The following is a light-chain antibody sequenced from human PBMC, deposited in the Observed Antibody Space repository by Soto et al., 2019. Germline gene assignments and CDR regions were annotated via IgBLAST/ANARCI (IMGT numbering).Light chain of an antibody. Sequence: DIQLTQSPSFLSASVGDRVTITCRASQGISSSLAWYHQKPGKAPKLLIYAASTLESGVPSRFSGSESGTEFSLIISSLQPEDSATYYCQHLNSYLRATFGQGTKLEIK. CDR2: AAS. CDR1: QGISSS. CDR3: QHLNSYLRAT. V-gene: IGKV1-9*01. J-gene: IGKJ2*01.